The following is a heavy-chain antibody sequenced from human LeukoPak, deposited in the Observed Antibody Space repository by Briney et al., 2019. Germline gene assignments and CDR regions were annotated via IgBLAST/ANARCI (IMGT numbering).Heavy chain of an antibody. CDR1: GYTFTNYA. CDR2: ITAYNGNT. V-gene: IGHV1-18*04. Sequence: ASVKVSCKTSGYTFTNYAISWVRQAPGQGLEWMGWITAYNGNTSYAQKLQGRVTMTTDTSTRTAYMELRSLRSDDTAVYYCAKGGNGYVDYWGQGTLVTVSS. D-gene: IGHD3-16*01. J-gene: IGHJ4*02. CDR3: AKGGNGYVDY.